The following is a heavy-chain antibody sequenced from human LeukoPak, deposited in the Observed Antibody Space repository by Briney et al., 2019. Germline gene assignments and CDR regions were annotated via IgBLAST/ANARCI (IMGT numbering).Heavy chain of an antibody. CDR2: INSDGSIT. D-gene: IGHD3-10*01. Sequence: GGSLRLSCAASGFTFTTYWMHWVRQAPGKGLVWVSHINSDGSITSYADSVKGRFTISRDNSKNTLYLQMNSLRAEDTAVYYCARALDGSGSRSFDYWAREPWSPSPQ. CDR3: ARALDGSGSRSFDY. CDR1: GFTFTTYW. J-gene: IGHJ4*02. V-gene: IGHV3-74*01.